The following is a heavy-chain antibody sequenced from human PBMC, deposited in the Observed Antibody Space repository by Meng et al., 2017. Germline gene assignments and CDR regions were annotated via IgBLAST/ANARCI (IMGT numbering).Heavy chain of an antibody. D-gene: IGHD6-19*01. J-gene: IGHJ4*02. CDR1: GFTFSDYY. Sequence: VHLVESGGGLVKPGGSLGLSCAVSGFTFSDYYRSWIRQAPGKGLEWVSYISSSGSTIYYADSVKGRFTISRDNDKNSLYLQMNSLRAEDTAVYYCARCQEQCLPFDYWGQGTLVTVSS. CDR3: ARCQEQCLPFDY. V-gene: IGHV3-11*01. CDR2: ISSSGSTI.